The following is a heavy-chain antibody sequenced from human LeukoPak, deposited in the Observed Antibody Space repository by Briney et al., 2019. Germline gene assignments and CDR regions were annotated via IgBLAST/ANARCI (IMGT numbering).Heavy chain of an antibody. V-gene: IGHV1-18*01. Sequence: ASVNVSCKASGYTFTSYGISWVRQAPGQGLEWMGWISAYNGNTNYAQKFQGRVTMTTDTSTSTAYMELRSLRSDDTAVYYCAREVQLAIVVVIGYYYGVDVWGQGTTVTVSS. CDR2: ISAYNGNT. J-gene: IGHJ6*02. CDR3: AREVQLAIVVVIGYYYGVDV. D-gene: IGHD3-22*01. CDR1: GYTFTSYG.